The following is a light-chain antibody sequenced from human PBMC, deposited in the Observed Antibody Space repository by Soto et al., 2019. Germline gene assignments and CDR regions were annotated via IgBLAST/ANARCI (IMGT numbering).Light chain of an antibody. CDR2: ASS. CDR3: QQRSNWYT. V-gene: IGKV3-11*01. Sequence: EIVLTQSPATLSLSPGERATLSCRASQSVGSYLAWYQQKPGQAPRLLIYASSNRATGIPARFSGSGSGIDFTLTISSLEPEDFAVYYCQQRSNWYTFGQGTKLEIK. J-gene: IGKJ2*01. CDR1: QSVGSY.